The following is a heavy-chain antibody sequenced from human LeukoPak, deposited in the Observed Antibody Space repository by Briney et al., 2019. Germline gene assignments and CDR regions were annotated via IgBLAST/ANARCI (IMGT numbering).Heavy chain of an antibody. CDR1: GFNFDEHA. Sequence: GGSLRLSCAAFGFNFDEHAMHWVRQVPGKGLEWVSSISWNSGSIGYVDSVKGRFTISRDNARNFVYLQLNSLRAEDTAIYYCARDEKDGPLWYWGQGILAFVSS. CDR3: ARDEKDGPLWY. J-gene: IGHJ4*02. V-gene: IGHV3-9*01. CDR2: ISWNSGSI. D-gene: IGHD2-15*01.